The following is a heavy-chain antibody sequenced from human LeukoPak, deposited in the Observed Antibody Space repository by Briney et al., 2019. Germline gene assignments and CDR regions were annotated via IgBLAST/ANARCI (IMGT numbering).Heavy chain of an antibody. Sequence: SETLSLTCTVSGYSISSGYYWGWIRQPPGKGLEWTGSIDHSGSTYYNPSLKSRITISVDTSKTQFSLKLSSVTAADTAVYYCARGELELLDYWGQGTLVTVSS. CDR3: ARGELELLDY. CDR2: IDHSGST. CDR1: GYSISSGYY. D-gene: IGHD1-7*01. J-gene: IGHJ4*02. V-gene: IGHV4-38-2*02.